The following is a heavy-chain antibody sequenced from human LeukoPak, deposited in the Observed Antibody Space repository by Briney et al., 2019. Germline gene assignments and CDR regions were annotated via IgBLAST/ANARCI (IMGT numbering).Heavy chain of an antibody. D-gene: IGHD1-26*01. CDR2: IRSKAYGGTT. Sequence: PGGSLRLSCTASGFTFGDYAMSWVRQAPGKGLEWVGFIRSKAYGGTTEYAASVKGRFTISRDDSKSIAYLQMNSLKTEDTAVYYCTRASATDYYYMDVWGKGTTVTISS. CDR1: GFTFGDYA. J-gene: IGHJ6*03. CDR3: TRASATDYYYMDV. V-gene: IGHV3-49*04.